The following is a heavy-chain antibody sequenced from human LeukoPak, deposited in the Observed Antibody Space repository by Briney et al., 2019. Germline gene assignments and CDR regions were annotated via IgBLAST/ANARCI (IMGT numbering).Heavy chain of an antibody. D-gene: IGHD6-19*01. CDR2: ISWNSGSI. CDR3: AKDLRRYSSGRHYFDY. V-gene: IGHV3-9*01. J-gene: IGHJ4*02. CDR1: GFTFDDYA. Sequence: GRSLRLSCAASGFTFDDYAMHWVRQAPGKGLEWVSGISWNSGSIGYADSVKGRFTISRDNARNSLYLQMNSLRAEDTALYYCAKDLRRYSSGRHYFDYWGQGTLVTVSS.